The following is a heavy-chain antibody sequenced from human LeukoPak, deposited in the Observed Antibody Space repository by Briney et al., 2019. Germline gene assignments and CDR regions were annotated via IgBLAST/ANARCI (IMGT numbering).Heavy chain of an antibody. Sequence: GGSLRLSCAASGFTFSDYYMGWIRQAPGKGLEWVSYISSRTSDTNYIDSVKGRFTISRDNAKNSLYLQMNSLRAEDTAVYYCARGGVPSSSSNYFDYWGQGTLVTVSS. V-gene: IGHV3-11*06. J-gene: IGHJ4*02. CDR1: GFTFSDYY. D-gene: IGHD6-6*01. CDR3: ARGGVPSSSSNYFDY. CDR2: ISSRTSDT.